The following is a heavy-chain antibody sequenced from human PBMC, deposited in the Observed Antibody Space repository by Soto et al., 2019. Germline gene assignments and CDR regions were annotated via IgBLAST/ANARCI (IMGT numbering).Heavy chain of an antibody. V-gene: IGHV3-21*01. CDR2: ISSSSSYI. CDR1: GFTFSSYS. CDR3: ASHPRDSSGYWYYFDY. J-gene: IGHJ4*02. Sequence: SGGSLRLSCAAPGFTFSSYSMKWVRPAPGEGLEWVSSISSSSSYIYYADSVKGRFTISRDNAKNSLYLQMNSLRAEDTAVYYCASHPRDSSGYWYYFDYWGQGTLVTVSS. D-gene: IGHD3-22*01.